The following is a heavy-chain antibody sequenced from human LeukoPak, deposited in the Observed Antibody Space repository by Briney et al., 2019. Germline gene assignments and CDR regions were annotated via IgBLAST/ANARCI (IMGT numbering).Heavy chain of an antibody. CDR1: GGSINTNTYF. CDR3: ARYVDPYDISPHSLDM. Sequence: PSETLSLTCTVSGGSINTNTYFWNWIRQPAGKRLEWIGRGYASGATDYNPSLRSRLSMSINTSRNQISLTLMSVTAPGTAVYYCARYVDPYDISPHSLDMWGQGTVVTVSS. J-gene: IGHJ3*02. V-gene: IGHV4-61*02. CDR2: GYASGAT. D-gene: IGHD3-22*01.